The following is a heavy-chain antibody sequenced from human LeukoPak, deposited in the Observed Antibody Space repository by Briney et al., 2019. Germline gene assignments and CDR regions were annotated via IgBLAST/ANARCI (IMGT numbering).Heavy chain of an antibody. D-gene: IGHD1-26*01. CDR3: AGLKLVGATSDAFDI. J-gene: IGHJ3*02. Sequence: SETLSLTCTVSGGSISSSSYYWGWIRQPPGKGLEWIGSIYYSGSSYYNPSLKSRVTISVDTSKNQFSLKLRAVTAADTAVYYCAGLKLVGATSDAFDIWGQGTMVTVSS. CDR1: GGSISSSSYY. CDR2: IYYSGSS. V-gene: IGHV4-39*01.